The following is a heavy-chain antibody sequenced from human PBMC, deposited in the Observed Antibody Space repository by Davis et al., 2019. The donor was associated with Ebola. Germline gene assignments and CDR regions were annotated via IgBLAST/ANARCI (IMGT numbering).Heavy chain of an antibody. CDR1: GFSFSSHA. D-gene: IGHD3-3*02. V-gene: IGHV3-33*01. Sequence: PGGSLRLSCAASGFSFSSHAIHWLRQAPGKGLEWVAVIWYDGTEKYYADSVKGRFTVARDNSKSTLYLQMNSLRVDDTAVYFCARDRKVGLGAFLIFDQWGQGTRVTVSS. CDR3: ARDRKVGLGAFLIFDQ. CDR2: IWYDGTEK. J-gene: IGHJ4*02.